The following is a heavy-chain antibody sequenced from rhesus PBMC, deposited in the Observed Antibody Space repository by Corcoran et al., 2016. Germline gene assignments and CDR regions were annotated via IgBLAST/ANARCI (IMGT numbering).Heavy chain of an antibody. CDR3: ARVEGWGKWYFDI. CDR1: GFSISTTGTG. CDR2: IFWNDSK. V-gene: IGHV2-95*01. J-gene: IGHJ2*01. Sequence: QVTLKESGPALVKPTQTLTLTCTFSGFSISTTGTGVGWIRQPPGKALERLASIFWNDSKYYTTSLKSRLTISKDTSKNQVALTMTNMDPVDTATYYCARVEGWGKWYFDIWGPGTPITISS. D-gene: IGHD3-34*01.